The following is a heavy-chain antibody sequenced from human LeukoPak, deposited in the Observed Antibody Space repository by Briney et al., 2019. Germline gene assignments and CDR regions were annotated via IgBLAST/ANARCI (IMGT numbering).Heavy chain of an antibody. J-gene: IGHJ4*02. CDR2: IYYSGTT. CDR1: GGSIISYY. Sequence: SETLSLTCTVSGGSIISYYWSWIRQPPGKGLEWIGYIYYSGTTHYNPSLESRVTISVDTSKNQFSLKLSSVTAADTAVYYSARLASGSYGPLTPFDYWGQGTLVTVSS. D-gene: IGHD1-26*01. V-gene: IGHV4-59*01. CDR3: ARLASGSYGPLTPFDY.